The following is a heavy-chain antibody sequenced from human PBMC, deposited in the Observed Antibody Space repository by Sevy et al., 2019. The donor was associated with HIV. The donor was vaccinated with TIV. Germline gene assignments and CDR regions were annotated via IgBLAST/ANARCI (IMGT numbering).Heavy chain of an antibody. CDR3: ARESGDCSSTSCYEGVFDY. CDR2: FYTSGGT. Sequence: SETLSLTCTVSGGSISSGNYYWSWIRQPAGKGLEWIGRFYTSGGTNSNPSLKSRVTISVDTSKNQFSLKLSSVTAADTAVYYCARESGDCSSTSCYEGVFDYWGQGTLVTVSS. J-gene: IGHJ4*02. CDR1: GGSISSGNYY. D-gene: IGHD2-2*01. V-gene: IGHV4-61*02.